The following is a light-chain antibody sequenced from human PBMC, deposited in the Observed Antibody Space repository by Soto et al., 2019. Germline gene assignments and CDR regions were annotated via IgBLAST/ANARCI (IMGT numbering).Light chain of an antibody. J-gene: IGLJ1*01. CDR2: DVT. Sequence: QSVLTQPASVSGSPGQSITISCTGTSSDVGGYNFVSWYQQYPGKAPKLMIHDVTSRPSGVSNRFSGSKSGTTASLTISGLQAEDEADYYCCSYASSTSYGFGTGTKVTVL. CDR3: CSYASSTSYG. CDR1: SSDVGGYNF. V-gene: IGLV2-14*01.